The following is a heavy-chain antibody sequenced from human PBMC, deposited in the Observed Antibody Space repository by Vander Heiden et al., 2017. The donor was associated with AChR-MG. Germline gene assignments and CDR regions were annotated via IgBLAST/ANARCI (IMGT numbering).Heavy chain of an antibody. CDR1: DFNVDKSF. CDR2: IHSGGSR. D-gene: IGHD3-3*01. CDR3: VRHRDYHTSASWIDP. Sequence: EVQLVESGGGLVQPGGSLKLSCAASDFNVDKSFMSWVRQAPGKGLEWVSIIHSGGSRFYADSVQDRFTISRDKSTNTVFLQMNSLRAEDTAVYYCVRHRDYHTSASWIDPWGQGTLVTVS. V-gene: IGHV3-53*01. J-gene: IGHJ5*02.